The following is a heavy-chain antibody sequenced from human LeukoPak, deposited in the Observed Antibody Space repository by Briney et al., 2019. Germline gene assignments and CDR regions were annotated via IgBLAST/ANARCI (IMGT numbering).Heavy chain of an antibody. CDR2: ITSSSRI. V-gene: IGHV3-48*02. CDR1: GFTVSSYS. CDR3: ARDRGSGDYGACFDY. Sequence: PGGSLRLSCAASGFTVSSYSMNWVRQAPGKGLEWLSYITSSSRIYYTDSVKGRVTISRDNAMNSLYLQMNSLRDEDTAVYYCARDRGSGDYGACFDYWGQGTLVTVSS. J-gene: IGHJ4*02. D-gene: IGHD4/OR15-4a*01.